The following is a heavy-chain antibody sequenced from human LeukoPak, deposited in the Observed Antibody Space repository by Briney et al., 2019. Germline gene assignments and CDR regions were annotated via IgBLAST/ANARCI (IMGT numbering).Heavy chain of an antibody. J-gene: IGHJ4*01. D-gene: IGHD6-19*01. Sequence: GGSLRLSCAASGFTFSNSAMSWVRQSPGKGLEWVSTLSGSGITTYYADSAKGRFTISRDNSRNTLYLQMNSLRAEDTAVYYCAKGIYSSGWSYFDYWGHGTLVTVSS. CDR1: GFTFSNSA. CDR3: AKGIYSSGWSYFDY. V-gene: IGHV3-23*01. CDR2: LSGSGITT.